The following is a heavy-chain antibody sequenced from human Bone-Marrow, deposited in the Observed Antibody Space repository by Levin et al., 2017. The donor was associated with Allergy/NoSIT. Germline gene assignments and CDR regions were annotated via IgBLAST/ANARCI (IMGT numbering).Heavy chain of an antibody. V-gene: IGHV3-74*01. CDR1: GFTFSNYW. CDR3: ARDGDNYDFDY. J-gene: IGHJ4*02. D-gene: IGHD5-18*01. Sequence: PGGSLRLSCAASGFTFSNYWMHWVRQVPGKGLVWVSRISRDGSNTIYTDSVKGRFTISRDNAKNTLYLQMNSLRAEDTAVYYCARDGDNYDFDYWGQGTLVTVSS. CDR2: ISRDGSNT.